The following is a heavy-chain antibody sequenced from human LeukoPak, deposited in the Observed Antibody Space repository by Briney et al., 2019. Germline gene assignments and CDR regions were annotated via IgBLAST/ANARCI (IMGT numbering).Heavy chain of an antibody. Sequence: SETLSLTCTVSGGSISSYYWSWIRQPPRKGLEWIGYIYYSGSTNYNPSLKSRVTISVDTSKNQFSLKLSSVTAADTAVYYCARVSSPGYYDFWSGYFTLFDYWGQGTLVTVSS. CDR3: ARVSSPGYYDFWSGYFTLFDY. CDR1: GGSISSYY. D-gene: IGHD3-3*01. CDR2: IYYSGST. J-gene: IGHJ4*02. V-gene: IGHV4-59*01.